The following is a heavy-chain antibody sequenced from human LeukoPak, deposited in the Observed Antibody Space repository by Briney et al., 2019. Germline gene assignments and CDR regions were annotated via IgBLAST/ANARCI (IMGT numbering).Heavy chain of an antibody. CDR3: ARVSGDYSVPFDY. Sequence: ASVKVSCKASGYTFTGYYMHWVRQAPGQGLEWMGWINPNSGGTNYAQKFQGRVTMTRDTSISTVYMELSSLRSEDTAIYYCARVSGDYSVPFDYWGQGTLVTVSS. CDR2: INPNSGGT. CDR1: GYTFTGYY. D-gene: IGHD3-10*02. J-gene: IGHJ4*02. V-gene: IGHV1-2*02.